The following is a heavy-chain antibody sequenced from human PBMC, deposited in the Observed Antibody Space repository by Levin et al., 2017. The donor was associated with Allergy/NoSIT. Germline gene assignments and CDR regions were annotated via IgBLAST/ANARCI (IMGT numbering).Heavy chain of an antibody. CDR3: ARLGYYYGSGSYYYYYYYMDV. CDR2: INSDGSST. D-gene: IGHD3-10*01. Sequence: LSLTCAASGFTFSSYWMHWVRQAPGKGLVWVSRINSDGSSTSYADSVKGRFTISRDNAKNTLYLQMNSLRAEDTAVYYCARLGYYYGSGSYYYYYYYMDVWGKGTTVTVSS. V-gene: IGHV3-74*01. J-gene: IGHJ6*03. CDR1: GFTFSSYW.